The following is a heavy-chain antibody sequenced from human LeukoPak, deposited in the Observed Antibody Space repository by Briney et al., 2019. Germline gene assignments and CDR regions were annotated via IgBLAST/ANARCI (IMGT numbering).Heavy chain of an antibody. CDR3: ARKVRYCSGGSCPFPWFDP. CDR1: GGSISSGDYY. CDR2: IYYSGST. Sequence: PSETLSLTCTVSGGSISSGDYYWSWIRQPPGKGLEWIGYIYYSGSTYYNPSLKSRVTISVDTSKNQFSLKLSSVTAADTAVYYCARKVRYCSGGSCPFPWFDPWGRGTLVTVSS. J-gene: IGHJ5*02. V-gene: IGHV4-30-4*01. D-gene: IGHD2-15*01.